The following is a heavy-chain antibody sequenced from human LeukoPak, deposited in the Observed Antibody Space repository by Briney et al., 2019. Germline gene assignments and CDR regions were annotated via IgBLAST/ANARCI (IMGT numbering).Heavy chain of an antibody. CDR3: ARGEGVAARQSWFDP. D-gene: IGHD6-6*01. Sequence: ASVKVSCKASGYSFTSYYMHWVRQAPGQGLEWMGFINPSGSSAAYAQKFQGRLTMTRDMFTSTDYMELTSLTSDDTAVYYCARGEGVAARQSWFDPWGQGTLVTVSS. CDR1: GYSFTSYY. V-gene: IGHV1-46*01. CDR2: INPSGSSA. J-gene: IGHJ5*02.